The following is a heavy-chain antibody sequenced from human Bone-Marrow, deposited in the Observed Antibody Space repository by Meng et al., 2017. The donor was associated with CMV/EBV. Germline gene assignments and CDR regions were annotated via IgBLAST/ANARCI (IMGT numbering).Heavy chain of an antibody. CDR2: ISAYNGNT. J-gene: IGHJ6*02. CDR3: ARDLVVYYYYYGMDV. V-gene: IGHV1-18*01. Sequence: ASVKVSCKASGYTFTSYGISWVRQAPGQGLEWMGWISAYNGNTNYAQKLQGRVTMTTGTSTSTAYMELRSLRSDDTAVYYCARDLVVYYYYYGMDVWGQGTTVTVSS. D-gene: IGHD6-6*01. CDR1: GYTFTSYG.